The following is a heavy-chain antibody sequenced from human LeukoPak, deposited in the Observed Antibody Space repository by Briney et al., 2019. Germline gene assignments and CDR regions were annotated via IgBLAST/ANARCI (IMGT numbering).Heavy chain of an antibody. CDR2: FDPEDGET. Sequence: ASVKVSCKVSGYTLTELSMHWVRQAPGKGLEWMGGFDPEDGETIYAQKFQGRVTMTEDTSTDTAYMELSSLRAEDTAVYYCAKDLFGDSASCWFDPWGQGTLVTVSS. J-gene: IGHJ5*02. CDR1: GYTLTELS. D-gene: IGHD4-17*01. V-gene: IGHV1-24*01. CDR3: AKDLFGDSASCWFDP.